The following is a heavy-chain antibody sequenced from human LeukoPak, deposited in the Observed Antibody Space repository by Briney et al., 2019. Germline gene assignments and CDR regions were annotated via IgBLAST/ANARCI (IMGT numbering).Heavy chain of an antibody. CDR2: IYYSGST. CDR3: ARAYYDSSGYYLGDAFDI. Sequence: SETLSLTCTVSGGSISSYYWSWIRQPPGKGLEWIGYIYYSGSTNYNPSLKSRVTISVDTSKNQFSLKLSSVTAADTAVYYCARAYYDSSGYYLGDAFDIWGQGTMVTVSS. CDR1: GGSISSYY. D-gene: IGHD3-22*01. J-gene: IGHJ3*02. V-gene: IGHV4-59*01.